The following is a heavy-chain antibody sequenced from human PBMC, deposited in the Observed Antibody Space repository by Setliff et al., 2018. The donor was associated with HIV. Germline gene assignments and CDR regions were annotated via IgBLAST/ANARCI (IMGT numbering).Heavy chain of an antibody. D-gene: IGHD2-21*02. Sequence: GGSLRLSCAASGFTFSSFAMSWVRQAPGKGLEWVSGISGSGGSTYYADSVKGRFTISRDNSKNTLYLQMSSLRDEDTAVYYCAKSIVVVTARWYFDLWGRGTLVTVSS. V-gene: IGHV3-23*01. J-gene: IGHJ2*01. CDR2: ISGSGGST. CDR1: GFTFSSFA. CDR3: AKSIVVVTARWYFDL.